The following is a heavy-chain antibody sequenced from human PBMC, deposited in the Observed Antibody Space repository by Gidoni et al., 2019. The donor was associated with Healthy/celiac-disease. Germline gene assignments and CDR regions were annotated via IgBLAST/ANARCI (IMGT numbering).Heavy chain of an antibody. J-gene: IGHJ4*02. CDR1: GFTFSDYY. Sequence: QVQLVESGGCLVTPGGSLRLSCAASGFTFSDYYMGWIRPAPGKGLEWVSYMSSSGSTRYYADSVKGRFTISRDNAKNSLYLQMNSLRAEDTAVYYCARGAWTTVTTFGVWGQGTLVTVSS. CDR2: MSSSGSTR. V-gene: IGHV3-11*01. CDR3: ARGAWTTVTTFGV. D-gene: IGHD4-17*01.